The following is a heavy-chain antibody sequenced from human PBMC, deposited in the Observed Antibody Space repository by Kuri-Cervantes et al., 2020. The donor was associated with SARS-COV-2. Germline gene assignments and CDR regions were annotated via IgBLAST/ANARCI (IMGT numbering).Heavy chain of an antibody. CDR2: ISGTGGST. V-gene: IGHV3-23*01. Sequence: GESLKISCAASGFTFSNYAIHWVRQAPGKGLEWVSAISGTGGSTSYADSVKGRFTISRDNSKNTVYLQIYSLRAEDTAVCYCAKVPPRVAWYFDLWGRGTLVTVSS. CDR3: AKVPPRVAWYFDL. CDR1: GFTFSNYA. J-gene: IGHJ2*01. D-gene: IGHD2-15*01.